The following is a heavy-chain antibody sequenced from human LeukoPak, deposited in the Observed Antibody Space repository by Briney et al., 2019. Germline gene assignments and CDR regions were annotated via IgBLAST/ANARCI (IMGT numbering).Heavy chain of an antibody. Sequence: SETLSLTCTVSGASINGYYWSWIRQPPGKGLEWIGNVHYSLSSNYSPSLESRVTISMGTSQRQFSLKLTSVTAADTAVYYCACYKIVERNFDFWGQGMLVTVSS. CDR3: ACYKIVERNFDF. V-gene: IGHV4-59*01. D-gene: IGHD5-24*01. CDR2: VHYSLSS. CDR1: GASINGYY. J-gene: IGHJ4*02.